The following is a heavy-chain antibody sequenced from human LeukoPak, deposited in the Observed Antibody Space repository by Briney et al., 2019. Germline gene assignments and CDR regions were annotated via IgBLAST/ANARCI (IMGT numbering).Heavy chain of an antibody. CDR3: AKPRTTGLGWAQFDY. CDR2: FDGNGPNT. CDR1: GFSFSTYS. D-gene: IGHD2-8*02. V-gene: IGHV3-23*01. J-gene: IGHJ4*02. Sequence: GGSLRLSCAASGFSFSTYSFSWVRQAPGKGLEWVSGFDGNGPNTYYADSVKGRWTISRDNSRNTLYLEMNSLRPEDTAIYYCAKPRTTGLGWAQFDYWGQGSLVTVSS.